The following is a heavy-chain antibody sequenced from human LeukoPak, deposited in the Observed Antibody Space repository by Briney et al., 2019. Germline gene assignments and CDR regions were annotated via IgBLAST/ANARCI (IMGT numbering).Heavy chain of an antibody. CDR2: ISAYNGNT. J-gene: IGHJ6*02. D-gene: IGHD3-3*01. CDR3: ARVNDFWSGYSSETPPYGMDV. V-gene: IGHV1-18*01. Sequence: ASVKVSCKASGYTFTSYGISWVRQAPGQGLEWMGWISAYNGNTNYAQKLQGRVTMTTDTSTSTAYMELRSLRSDDTAVYYCARVNDFWSGYSSETPPYGMDVWGQGTTVTVSS. CDR1: GYTFTSYG.